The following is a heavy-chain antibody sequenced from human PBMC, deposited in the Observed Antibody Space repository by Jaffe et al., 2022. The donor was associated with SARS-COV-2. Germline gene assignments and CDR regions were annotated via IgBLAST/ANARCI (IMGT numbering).Heavy chain of an antibody. Sequence: EVQLLESGGGLVQPGGSLRLSCAASGFTFSSCAMSWVRQAPGKGLEWVSTISASGGGTYYAGSVKGRFTISRDNSKNTLYLQMNSLRAEDTAVYYCAKDHEGAYYDFWSGHYMVHFFDFWGQGTLVTVSS. CDR1: GFTFSSCA. D-gene: IGHD3-3*01. CDR3: AKDHEGAYYDFWSGHYMVHFFDF. J-gene: IGHJ4*02. V-gene: IGHV3-23*01. CDR2: ISASGGGT.